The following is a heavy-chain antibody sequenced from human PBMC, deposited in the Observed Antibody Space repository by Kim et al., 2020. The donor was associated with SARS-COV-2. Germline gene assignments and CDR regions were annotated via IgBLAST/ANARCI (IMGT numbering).Heavy chain of an antibody. D-gene: IGHD1-26*01. CDR3: AKNGGKTLAWELLSDY. CDR1: GFTFSSYA. J-gene: IGHJ4*02. CDR2: ISGSGGST. Sequence: GGSLRLSCAASGFTFSSYAMSWVRQAPGKGLEWVSAISGSGGSTYYADSVKGRFTISRDNSKNTLYLQMNSLRAEDTAVYYCAKNGGKTLAWELLSDYWGQGTLVTVSS. V-gene: IGHV3-23*01.